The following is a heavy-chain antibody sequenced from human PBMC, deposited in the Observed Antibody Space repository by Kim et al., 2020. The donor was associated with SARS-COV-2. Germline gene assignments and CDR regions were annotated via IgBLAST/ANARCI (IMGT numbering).Heavy chain of an antibody. V-gene: IGHV3-23*01. CDR1: GFTFSSYA. J-gene: IGHJ4*02. Sequence: GGSLRLSCAASGFTFSSYAMSWVRQAPGKGLEWVSAISGSGGSTYYADSVKGRFTISRDNSKNTLYLQMNSLRAEDTAVYYCAKSDAYKPYCGGDCYPIWYWGQGTLVTVSS. D-gene: IGHD2-21*02. CDR3: AKSDAYKPYCGGDCYPIWY. CDR2: ISGSGGST.